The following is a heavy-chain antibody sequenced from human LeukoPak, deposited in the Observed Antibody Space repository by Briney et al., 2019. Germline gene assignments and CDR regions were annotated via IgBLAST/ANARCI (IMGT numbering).Heavy chain of an antibody. D-gene: IGHD6-13*01. J-gene: IGHJ6*02. CDR3: ARDGYSSRGNYYGMDV. CDR2: IKQDGSEK. V-gene: IGHV3-7*01. CDR1: GFTFSSYW. Sequence: GGSLRLSCAASGFTFSSYWMSWVRQAPGKGLEWVANIKQDGSEKYYVDSVKGRFTISRDNAKNSLYLQMNSLRAEDTAVYYCARDGYSSRGNYYGMDVWGQGTTVTVSS.